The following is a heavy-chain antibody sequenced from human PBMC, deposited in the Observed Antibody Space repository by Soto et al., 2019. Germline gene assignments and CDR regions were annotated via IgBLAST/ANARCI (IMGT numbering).Heavy chain of an antibody. CDR3: AKDGPSAVTALDY. CDR1: GFTFSSYA. J-gene: IGHJ4*02. CDR2: ISSNGGST. V-gene: IGHV3-64*04. Sequence: GALRLSCSASGFTFSSYAMHWVRQAPGKGLEYVSAISSNGGSTYYADSVKGRFTISKDDAKNSLYLQMNSLRAEDTAIYYCAKDGPSAVTALDYWGQGTLVTVSS. D-gene: IGHD2-21*02.